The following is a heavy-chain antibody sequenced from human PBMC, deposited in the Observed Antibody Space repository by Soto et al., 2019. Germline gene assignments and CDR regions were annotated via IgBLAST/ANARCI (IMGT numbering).Heavy chain of an antibody. CDR1: GFSFSSHP. CDR3: ARRVIGSSRAFDI. CDR2: ISDGGDLT. J-gene: IGHJ3*02. V-gene: IGHV3-23*01. D-gene: IGHD3-10*01. Sequence: GGSLRLSCAASGFSFSSHPMSWVRQAPEKGLEWVAGISDGGDLTYNADSVRGRFTISRDNSRNTLYLQMNSLRAEDTAVYYCARRVIGSSRAFDIWGQGTMVTVSS.